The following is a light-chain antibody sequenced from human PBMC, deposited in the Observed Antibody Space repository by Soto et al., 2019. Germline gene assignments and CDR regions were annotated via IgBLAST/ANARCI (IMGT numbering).Light chain of an antibody. J-gene: IGKJ1*01. V-gene: IGKV1-27*01. CDR1: QGITNY. CDR2: AAS. CDR3: QHYNGAPWT. Sequence: DIQMTQSPSSLSVSVGDRVTITCRASQGITNYLAWYQQKPGKVPKLLIYAASTLQSGVPSRFSGSGSGTDFTLTISSLQPEDVATYYCQHYNGAPWTFGQGTKVEVK.